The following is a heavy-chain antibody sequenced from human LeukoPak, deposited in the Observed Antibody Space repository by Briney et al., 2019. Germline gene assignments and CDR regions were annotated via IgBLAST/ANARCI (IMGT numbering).Heavy chain of an antibody. CDR3: ARLAGKAAAGPEDWFDP. J-gene: IGHJ5*02. CDR2: ISAYNGNT. V-gene: IGHV1-18*01. Sequence: GASVKVSCKASGYTFTSYGISWVRQAPGQGLEWMGWISAYNGNTNYAQKLQGRVTMTTDTSTSTAYMELRSLRSDDTAVYYCARLAGKAAAGPEDWFDPWGQGTLVTVSS. D-gene: IGHD6-13*01. CDR1: GYTFTSYG.